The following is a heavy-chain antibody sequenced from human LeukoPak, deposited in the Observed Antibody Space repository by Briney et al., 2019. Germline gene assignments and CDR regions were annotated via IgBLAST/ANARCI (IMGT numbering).Heavy chain of an antibody. V-gene: IGHV4-61*02. CDR2: ISSSGST. CDR3: ARGPYSYDSSGAFDI. Sequence: PSQTLSLTCTVSGDSISSGDYYWSWIRQPAGKGLEWIGRISSSGSTNYNPSPKSRVTISVDTSKNQFSLKLSSVTAADTAVYFCARGPYSYDSSGAFDIWGQGTMVTVSS. CDR1: GDSISSGDYY. J-gene: IGHJ3*02. D-gene: IGHD3-22*01.